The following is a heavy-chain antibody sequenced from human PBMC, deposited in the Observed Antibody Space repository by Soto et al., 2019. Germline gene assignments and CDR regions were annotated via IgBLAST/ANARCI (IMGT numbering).Heavy chain of an antibody. V-gene: IGHV1-69*13. CDR3: ARAEIIFGVVIREEYYFDY. CDR1: GGTFSSYA. Sequence: SVKVSCKASGGTFSSYAISWVRQAPGQGLEWMGGIIPIFGTANYAQKFQGRVTITADESTSTAYMELSSLRSEDTAVYYCARAEIIFGVVIREEYYFDYWGQGTLVPVSS. D-gene: IGHD3-3*02. J-gene: IGHJ4*02. CDR2: IIPIFGTA.